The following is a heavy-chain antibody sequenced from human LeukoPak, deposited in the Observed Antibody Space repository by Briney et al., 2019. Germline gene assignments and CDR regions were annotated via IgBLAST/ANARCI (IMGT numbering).Heavy chain of an antibody. D-gene: IGHD2-15*01. V-gene: IGHV1-69*05. Sequence: SVKVPCKASGGTFSSYAISWVRQAPGQGLEWMGGIIPIFGTANYAQKFQGRVTITTDESTSTAYMELSSLRSEDTAVYYCARGCSGGSCPLDYWGQGTLVTVSS. CDR3: ARGCSGGSCPLDY. J-gene: IGHJ4*02. CDR2: IIPIFGTA. CDR1: GGTFSSYA.